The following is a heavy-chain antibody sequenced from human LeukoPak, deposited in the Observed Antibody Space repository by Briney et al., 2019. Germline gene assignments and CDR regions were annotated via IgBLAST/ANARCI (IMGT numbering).Heavy chain of an antibody. CDR2: ITAYDGDT. D-gene: IGHD1-1*01. CDR1: GFSFPSYG. Sequence: ASVKVSCKASGFSFPSYGISWVRQAPGQGLEWIGWITAYDGDTNYTEKFEGRVTMATDTSTSTDSMELWSLRSDDTAIYYCARDYQLPSGPDVFDIWGQGTVVTVSS. CDR3: ARDYQLPSGPDVFDI. V-gene: IGHV1-18*01. J-gene: IGHJ3*02.